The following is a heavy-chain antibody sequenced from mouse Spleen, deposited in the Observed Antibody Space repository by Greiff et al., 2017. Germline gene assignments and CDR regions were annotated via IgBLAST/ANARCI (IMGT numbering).Heavy chain of an antibody. CDR3: TRFFSYAMDY. Sequence: QVQLQQSGAELVKPGASVKLSCKASGYNFTSYYMYWVKQRPGQGLEWIGEINPSNGGTKFNEKFKSKATLTVDKSSSTAYMQLSSLTSEDSAVYYCTRFFSYAMDYWGQGTSVTVSS. CDR2: INPSNGGT. V-gene: IGHV1S81*02. CDR1: GYNFTSYY. J-gene: IGHJ4*01.